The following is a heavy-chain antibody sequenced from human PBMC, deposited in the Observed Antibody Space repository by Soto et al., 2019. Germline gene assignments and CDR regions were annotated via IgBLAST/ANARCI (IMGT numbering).Heavy chain of an antibody. D-gene: IGHD1-1*01. CDR1: GYSFSTYY. V-gene: IGHV5-51*07. CDR2: IYPGDSHT. J-gene: IGHJ3*02. CDR3: VIGQTVGRKVGAFEI. Sequence: EVQLVQAGAEVKKPGESLKISCKGSGYSFSTYYMCWQHQMTGKGLECMGTIYPGDSHTRHSSSFQGQVLISVDKAISTANRHWGSLESSDTAVYYCVIGQTVGRKVGAFEISVQGTVVTVPS.